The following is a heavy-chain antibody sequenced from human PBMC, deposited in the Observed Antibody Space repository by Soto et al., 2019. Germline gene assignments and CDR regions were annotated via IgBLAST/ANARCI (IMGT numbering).Heavy chain of an antibody. CDR3: ARAMTTVNTFDY. J-gene: IGHJ4*02. V-gene: IGHV4-30-2*01. CDR2: IYHSGST. CDR1: GGSISSGGYS. D-gene: IGHD4-17*01. Sequence: SETLSLTCAVSGGSISSGGYSWGWIRQPPGKGLEWIGYIYHSGSTYYNPSLKSRVTISVDRSKNQFSLKLSSVTAADTAVYYCARAMTTVNTFDYWGQGTLVTVSS.